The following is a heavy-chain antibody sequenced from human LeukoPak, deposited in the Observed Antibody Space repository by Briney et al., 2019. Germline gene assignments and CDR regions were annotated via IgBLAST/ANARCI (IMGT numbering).Heavy chain of an antibody. CDR1: GGSISSYY. V-gene: IGHV4-4*07. J-gene: IGHJ4*02. CDR2: IYTSGST. D-gene: IGHD3-9*01. CDR3: ARGSYDILTGSYVRSDY. Sequence: PSETLSLTCTVSGGSISSYYWSWIRQPAGKGLEWIGRIYTSGSTNYNPSLKSRVTMSVNTSKNHFSLKLSSVTAADTAVYYCARGSYDILTGSYVRSDYWGQGTLVTVSS.